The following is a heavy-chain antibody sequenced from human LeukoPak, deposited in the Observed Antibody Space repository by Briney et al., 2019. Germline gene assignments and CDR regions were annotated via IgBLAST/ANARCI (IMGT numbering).Heavy chain of an antibody. CDR2: INPSGGST. CDR1: GYTFTSYY. Sequence: GASVKVSCKASGYTFTSYYMHWVRQAPGQGLEWMGIINPSGGSTSYAQKFQGRVTMTRDTSTSTVYVELSSLRSEDTAVYYCARSRYCSGGSCYSGWFDPWGQGTLVTVSS. D-gene: IGHD2-15*01. V-gene: IGHV1-46*01. J-gene: IGHJ5*02. CDR3: ARSRYCSGGSCYSGWFDP.